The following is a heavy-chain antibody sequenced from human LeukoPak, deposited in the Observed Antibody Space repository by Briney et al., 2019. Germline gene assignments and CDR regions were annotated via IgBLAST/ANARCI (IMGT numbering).Heavy chain of an antibody. CDR2: IYYSWST. Sequence: SETLSLTCTVSGGSISSYYWRWIRQPPGKGLEWIGYIYYSWSTNYNPSLKSRVTISVDTSKNQFSLKLSSVTAADTAVYYCARRPGWYYGMDVWGQGTTVTVSS. V-gene: IGHV4-59*01. CDR3: ARRPGWYYGMDV. CDR1: GGSISSYY. J-gene: IGHJ6*02.